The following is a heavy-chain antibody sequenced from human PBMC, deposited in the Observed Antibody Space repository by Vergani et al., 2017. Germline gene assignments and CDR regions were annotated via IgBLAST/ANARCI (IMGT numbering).Heavy chain of an antibody. J-gene: IGHJ4*02. CDR3: GKGPLYYYDSSGYFDY. D-gene: IGHD3-22*01. CDR2: ISGSGGGT. Sequence: EVQLLESGGGLVQPGGSLRLSCAASGFTFSNYAMSWVRQAPGKGLEWVSTISGSGGGTYYADSVKGRFTISRDNSKNTLYLQMNSLRAEDTAVYYCGKGPLYYYDSSGYFDYWGQGTLVTVSS. V-gene: IGHV3-23*01. CDR1: GFTFSNYA.